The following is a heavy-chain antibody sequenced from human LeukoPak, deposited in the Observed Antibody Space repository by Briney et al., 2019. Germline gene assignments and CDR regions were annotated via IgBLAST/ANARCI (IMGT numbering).Heavy chain of an antibody. V-gene: IGHV1-46*01. CDR3: ARDHYDYGDHATFSDY. CDR2: INPSGAST. J-gene: IGHJ4*02. CDR1: GYTFTSYY. Sequence: ASVKVSCKASGYTFTSYYIHWVRQAPGQGLEWMGIINPSGASTNYAQKLQGRVTMTTDTSTSTAYMELRSLRSDDTAVYYCARDHYDYGDHATFSDYWGQGTLVTVSS. D-gene: IGHD4-17*01.